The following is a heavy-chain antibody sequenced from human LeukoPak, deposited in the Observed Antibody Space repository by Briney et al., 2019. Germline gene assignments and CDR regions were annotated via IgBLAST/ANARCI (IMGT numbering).Heavy chain of an antibody. J-gene: IGHJ4*02. CDR2: IIPILGIA. CDR3: ARVAGEQLCYWSDY. CDR1: GGTFSSYA. Sequence: SVKVSCKDSGGTFSSYAISWVRQAPGQGREWMGGIIPILGIANYVQKFQGRVTVTADEATSTANMELSSLRSEDTAVYYCARVAGEQLCYWSDYWGQGTLVTVSS. V-gene: IGHV1-69*10. D-gene: IGHD5-18*01.